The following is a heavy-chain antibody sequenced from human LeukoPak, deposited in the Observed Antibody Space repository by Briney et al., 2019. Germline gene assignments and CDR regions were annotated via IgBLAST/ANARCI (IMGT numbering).Heavy chain of an antibody. V-gene: IGHV3-20*04. D-gene: IGHD2-2*01. CDR2: INWIGGST. J-gene: IGHJ4*02. CDR3: ARDPLGYCSSTSCYWDY. Sequence: GGSLRLSCAASGFTFDDYGMSWVRHAPGKGLEWVSGINWIGGSTGYADSVKGRFTISRDNAKNSLYLQMSSLRAEDTALYYCARDPLGYCSSTSCYWDYWGEGTLVTVSS. CDR1: GFTFDDYG.